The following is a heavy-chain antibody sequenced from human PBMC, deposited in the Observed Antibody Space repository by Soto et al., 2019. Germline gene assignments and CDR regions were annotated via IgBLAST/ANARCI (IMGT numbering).Heavy chain of an antibody. CDR1: GFTFSSYS. CDR3: ARPRRYFDWSSAGYFDY. D-gene: IGHD3-9*01. Sequence: EVQLVESGGGLVKPGGSLRLSCAASGFTFSSYSMNWVRQAPGKGLEWVSSISSSSSYIYYADSVKGRFTISRDNAKNSLSLQMNSLRAEDTAVYYCARPRRYFDWSSAGYFDYWCPGTMVTVSS. J-gene: IGHJ4*02. V-gene: IGHV3-21*01. CDR2: ISSSSSYI.